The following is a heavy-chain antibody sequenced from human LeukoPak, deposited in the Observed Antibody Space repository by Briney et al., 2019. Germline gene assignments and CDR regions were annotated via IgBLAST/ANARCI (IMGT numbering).Heavy chain of an antibody. Sequence: ASVKVSCKASGYTFTSYDINWVRQATGQGLEWMGWMNPNSGNTGYAQKFQGRVTMTRNTPISTAYMELSSLRSEDTAVYYCARGGQDIVVVVAATGWFDPWGQGTLVTVSS. V-gene: IGHV1-8*01. CDR3: ARGGQDIVVVVAATGWFDP. D-gene: IGHD2-15*01. CDR2: MNPNSGNT. CDR1: GYTFTSYD. J-gene: IGHJ5*02.